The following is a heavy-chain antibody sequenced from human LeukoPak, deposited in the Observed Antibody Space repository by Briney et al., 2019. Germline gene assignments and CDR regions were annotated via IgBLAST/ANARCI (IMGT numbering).Heavy chain of an antibody. CDR1: GFTFSNYA. V-gene: IGHV3-23*01. D-gene: IGHD3-22*01. J-gene: IGHJ4*02. CDR2: ITGSGGST. CDR3: AKKKSYGSGYYEFDY. Sequence: GGSLRLSCAASGFTFSNYAMSWVRQAPGKGLEWVSGITGSGGSTYYSDSVDGRFIISRDNSKNTLYLQMSSLRADDTALYYFAKKKSYGSGYYEFDYWGQGTLVTVSS.